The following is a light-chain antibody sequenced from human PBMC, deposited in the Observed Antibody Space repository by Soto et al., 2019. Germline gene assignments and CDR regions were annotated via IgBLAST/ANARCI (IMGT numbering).Light chain of an antibody. J-gene: IGKJ1*01. CDR3: QQYNRWPIT. CDR2: AAS. CDR1: QSVSSS. V-gene: IGKV3-15*01. Sequence: IVMTQSPATLSLSPGERATLSCRASQSVSSSVAWYQQKPGQAPRLLIYAASTRATGIPARFSGSGSGTDFTLTISSLQSEDFAVYFCQQYNRWPITFGQGTKVDIK.